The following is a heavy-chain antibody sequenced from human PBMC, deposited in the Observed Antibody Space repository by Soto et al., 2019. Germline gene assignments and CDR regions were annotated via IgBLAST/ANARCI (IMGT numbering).Heavy chain of an antibody. V-gene: IGHV1-69*13. Sequence: GASVKVSCKASGGTFSSYAISWVRQAPGQGLEWMGGIIPIFGTANYAQKFQGRVTITADESTSTAYMELSSLRSEDTAVYYCARDMSDYYDSSGYYFDYWGQGTLVTVSS. CDR1: GGTFSSYA. CDR3: ARDMSDYYDSSGYYFDY. J-gene: IGHJ4*02. D-gene: IGHD3-22*01. CDR2: IIPIFGTA.